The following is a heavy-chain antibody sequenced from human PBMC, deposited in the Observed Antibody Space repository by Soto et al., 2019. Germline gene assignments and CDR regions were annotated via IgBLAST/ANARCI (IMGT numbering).Heavy chain of an antibody. CDR3: LSGDWTAGFGY. V-gene: IGHV3-21*01. CDR1: GFTFSSYS. CDR2: ISSSSSYI. J-gene: IGHJ4*02. Sequence: EVQLVKSGGDLVKPGGSLRLSCAGSGFTFSSYSLNWVRQAPGKGLEWVSSISSSSSYIYYADSVKGRFTISRDNAKNSMYLQMKSLRAEDTAVYYCLSGDWTAGFGYWGQGTLVTVSS. D-gene: IGHD2-21*02.